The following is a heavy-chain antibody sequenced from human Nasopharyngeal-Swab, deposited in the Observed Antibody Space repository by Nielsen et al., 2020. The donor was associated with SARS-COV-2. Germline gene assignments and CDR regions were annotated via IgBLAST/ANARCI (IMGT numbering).Heavy chain of an antibody. J-gene: IGHJ3*02. CDR3: ARDQGYSYGFGSAFDI. V-gene: IGHV3-48*04. CDR1: GFTFSSYS. CDR2: ISSSSSTI. Sequence: GESLKISCAASGFTFSSYSMNWVRQAPGKGLEWVSYISSSSSTIYYADSVKGRFTISRDNAKNSLYLQMNSLRAGDTAVYYCARDQGYSYGFGSAFDIWGQGTMVTVSS. D-gene: IGHD5-18*01.